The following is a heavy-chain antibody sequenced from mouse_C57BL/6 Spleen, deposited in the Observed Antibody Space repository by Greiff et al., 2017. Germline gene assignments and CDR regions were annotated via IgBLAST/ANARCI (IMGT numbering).Heavy chain of an antibody. J-gene: IGHJ4*01. Sequence: VQLQQSGAELVKPGASVKISCKASGYAFSSYWMNWVKQRPGKGLEWIGQIYPGDGDTNYNGKFKGKATLTADKSSSTAYMQLSSLTSEDSAVYFCARLHYGSGMGYYAMDCWGQGTSVTVSS. D-gene: IGHD1-1*01. CDR2: IYPGDGDT. CDR3: ARLHYGSGMGYYAMDC. CDR1: GYAFSSYW. V-gene: IGHV1-80*01.